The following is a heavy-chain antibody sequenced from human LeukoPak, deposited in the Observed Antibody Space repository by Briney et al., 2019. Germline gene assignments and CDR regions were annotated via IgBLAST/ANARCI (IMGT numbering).Heavy chain of an antibody. Sequence: KTSQTLSLTCTVSGGSISSGGYYWSWIRQHPGKGLEWIGYIYYSGSPYYNPSLKSRVTISVGTSKNQFSLKLSSVTAADTAVYYCAREPTVSPFYYYYGMDVWGQGTTVTVSS. D-gene: IGHD4-11*01. V-gene: IGHV4-31*03. CDR1: GGSISSGGYY. CDR3: AREPTVSPFYYYYGMDV. J-gene: IGHJ6*02. CDR2: IYYSGSP.